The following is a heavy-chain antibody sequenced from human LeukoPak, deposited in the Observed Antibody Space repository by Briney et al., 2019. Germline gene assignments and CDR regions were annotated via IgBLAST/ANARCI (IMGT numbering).Heavy chain of an antibody. CDR1: GGSISSGGYS. CDR3: ARSSSWYVGYQH. Sequence: KSSQTLSLTCAVSGGSISSGGYSWSWIRQPPGKGLEWIGYIYHSGSTYYNPSLKSRVTISVDRSKNQFSLELSSVTAADTAVYYCARSSSWYVGYQHWGQGTLVTVSS. D-gene: IGHD6-13*01. CDR2: IYHSGST. J-gene: IGHJ1*01. V-gene: IGHV4-30-2*01.